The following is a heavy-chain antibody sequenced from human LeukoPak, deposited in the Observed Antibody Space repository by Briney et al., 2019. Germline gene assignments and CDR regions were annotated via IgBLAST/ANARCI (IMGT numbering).Heavy chain of an antibody. CDR2: IYYSGST. CDR1: GGSISSYY. J-gene: IGHJ5*02. V-gene: IGHV4-59*12. Sequence: SETLSLTCTVSGGSISSYYWSWIRQPPGKGLEWIGYIYYSGSTNYNPSLKSRVTMSVDTSKNQFSLKLSSVTAADTAVYYCARDKRKRYSSGWYRSNWFDPWGQGTLVTVSS. CDR3: ARDKRKRYSSGWYRSNWFDP. D-gene: IGHD6-19*01.